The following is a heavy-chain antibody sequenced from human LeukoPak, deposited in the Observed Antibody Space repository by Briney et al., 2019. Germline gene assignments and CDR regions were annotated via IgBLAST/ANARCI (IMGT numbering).Heavy chain of an antibody. D-gene: IGHD3-10*01. J-gene: IGHJ4*02. CDR1: GYTFTGYY. CDR3: SMYGSGTSFVDY. V-gene: IGHV1-2*07. Sequence: ASVKVSCKASGYTFTGYYIHWVRQAPGQGLEWMGLINPNSGDTNYAHKFQGRITITRDTSISTAYMQMNNLSSADTAVYFCSMYGSGTSFVDYWGQGTLVTVSS. CDR2: INPNSGDT.